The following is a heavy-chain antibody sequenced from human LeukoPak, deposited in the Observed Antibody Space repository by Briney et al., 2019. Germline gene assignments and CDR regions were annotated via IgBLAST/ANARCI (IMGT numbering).Heavy chain of an antibody. V-gene: IGHV3-30*02. CDR3: AKDYRRTTVTRAFDL. CDR1: GFTFSSYG. D-gene: IGHD4-17*01. J-gene: IGHJ2*01. Sequence: GGSLRLSCAASGFTFSSYGMHWVRQAPGKGLEWVAFIRYDGSNKYYADSVKGRFTISRDNSKNTLYLQMNSLRAEDTAVYYCAKDYRRTTVTRAFDLWGRGTLVTVSS. CDR2: IRYDGSNK.